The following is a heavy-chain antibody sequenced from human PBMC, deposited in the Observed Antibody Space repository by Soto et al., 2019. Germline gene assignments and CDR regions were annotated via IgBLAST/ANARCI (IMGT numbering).Heavy chain of an antibody. V-gene: IGHV3-74*01. J-gene: IGHJ4*02. CDR1: GFTISSYW. Sequence: EVQLVESGGGLVQPGGSLRLSCAASGFTISSYWMHWVRQAPGKGLVWVSRINTDGSSTSYADSVKGRFTTSRDNAKNTLYLQMNSLRAEDTAVYYCTRRLSVVGTSSFDYRGQGTLVTVSS. D-gene: IGHD2-15*01. CDR2: INTDGSST. CDR3: TRRLSVVGTSSFDY.